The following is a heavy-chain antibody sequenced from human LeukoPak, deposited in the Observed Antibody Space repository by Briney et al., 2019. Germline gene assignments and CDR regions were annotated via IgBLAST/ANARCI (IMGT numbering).Heavy chain of an antibody. D-gene: IGHD3-10*01. J-gene: IGHJ6*03. Sequence: GGSLRLSCAASGFTFSSYSMNWVRQAPGKGLEWVSSISSSSSYIYYADSVKGRFTISRDNAKNSLYLQMNSLRAEDTAVYYCARDVRDYYGSRRMGVWGKGTTVTVSS. CDR3: ARDVRDYYGSRRMGV. CDR1: GFTFSSYS. CDR2: ISSSSSYI. V-gene: IGHV3-21*01.